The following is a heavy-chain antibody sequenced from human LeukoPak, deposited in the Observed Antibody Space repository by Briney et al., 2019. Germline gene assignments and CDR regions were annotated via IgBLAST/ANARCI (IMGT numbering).Heavy chain of an antibody. CDR1: GFTVSSNY. V-gene: IGHV3-66*01. Sequence: GGSLRLSCAASGFTVSSNYMSWVRQAPGKGLEWVSVIYSGGSTYYADSVKGRFTISRDNSKNTLYLQMNSLRAEDTAVYYCARDFGFDYGMDVWGQGTTVTVSS. CDR3: ARDFGFDYGMDV. J-gene: IGHJ6*02. D-gene: IGHD3-10*01. CDR2: IYSGGST.